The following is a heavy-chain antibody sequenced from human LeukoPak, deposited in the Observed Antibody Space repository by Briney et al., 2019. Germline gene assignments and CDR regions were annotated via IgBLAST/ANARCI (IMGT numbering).Heavy chain of an antibody. Sequence: GGSLRLSCAASGFTFSSYTMSWVRQAPGKRLEWVSTITTSDGNTYYADSVKGRFTVSRDNSKNTLFLQMNSLRAEDTAVYYCAKDGGLWVSAHWGDSWGRGTLVTVSS. CDR1: GFTFSSYT. CDR2: ITTSDGNT. CDR3: AKDGGLWVSAHWGDS. D-gene: IGHD7-27*01. V-gene: IGHV3-23*01. J-gene: IGHJ4*02.